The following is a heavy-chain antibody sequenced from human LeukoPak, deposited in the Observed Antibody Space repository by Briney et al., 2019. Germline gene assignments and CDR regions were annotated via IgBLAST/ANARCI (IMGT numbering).Heavy chain of an antibody. D-gene: IGHD1-26*01. J-gene: IGHJ4*02. CDR3: ARGKFGGSYFDY. Sequence: GGSLRLSCAASGLTFSSCEMNWVRQAPGKEPEWISFISGSGTIIYYADSVKGRFTIARDNAKNSVYLQMNSLRAEDTAVYYCARGKFGGSYFDYWGQGTLVTVSS. CDR2: ISGSGTII. CDR1: GLTFSSCE. V-gene: IGHV3-48*03.